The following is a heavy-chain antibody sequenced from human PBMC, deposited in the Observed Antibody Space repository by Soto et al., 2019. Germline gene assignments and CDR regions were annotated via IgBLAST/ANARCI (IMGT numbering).Heavy chain of an antibody. Sequence: PGGSLRLSCAASGFTFSSYAMSWVRQAPGKGLEWVSAISGSGGSTYYADSVKGRFTISRDNSKNTLYLQMNSLRAEDTAVYYCAKQHDYSNYVGFFLGWGQEPLVTVPS. D-gene: IGHD4-4*01. CDR2: ISGSGGST. V-gene: IGHV3-23*01. CDR1: GFTFSSYA. CDR3: AKQHDYSNYVGFFLG. J-gene: IGHJ4*02.